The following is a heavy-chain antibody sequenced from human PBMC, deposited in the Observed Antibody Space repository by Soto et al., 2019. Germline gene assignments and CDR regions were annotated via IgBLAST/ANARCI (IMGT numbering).Heavy chain of an antibody. D-gene: IGHD3-3*01. CDR1: GFTFSSYA. CDR3: AKDRTLTIFGANWFDP. V-gene: IGHV3-23*01. J-gene: IGHJ5*02. Sequence: GGSLRLSCAASGFTFSSYAMSWVRQAPGKGLEWVSAISGSGVSTYYADSVKGRFTISRDNSKNTLYLQMNSLRAEDTAVYYCAKDRTLTIFGANWFDPWGQGTLVTVSS. CDR2: ISGSGVST.